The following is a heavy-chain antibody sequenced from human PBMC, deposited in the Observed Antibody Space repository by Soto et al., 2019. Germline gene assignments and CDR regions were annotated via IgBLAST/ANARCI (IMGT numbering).Heavy chain of an antibody. Sequence: QPGGSLRLSCAASGFTFNNYWMHWVRQAPGKGLVWVSRIKTDGSSPNYADSVEGRFTISSDNAKNTLYLQMNSLRVEDTAVYYCARDRIAGSGSCDNWGQGTLVTVSS. J-gene: IGHJ4*02. V-gene: IGHV3-74*01. CDR3: ARDRIAGSGSCDN. CDR1: GFTFNNYW. D-gene: IGHD3-10*01. CDR2: IKTDGSSP.